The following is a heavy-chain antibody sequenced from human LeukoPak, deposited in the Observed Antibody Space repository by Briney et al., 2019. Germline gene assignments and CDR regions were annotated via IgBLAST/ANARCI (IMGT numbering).Heavy chain of an antibody. CDR1: GGTFSSYA. Sequence: GSSVKVSCKASGGTFSSYAISWVRQAPGQGLEWMGGIIPIFGTANYAQKFQGRVTIIADESTSTAYMELSSLRSEDTAVYYCARDSVEFWTPEGNYGMDVWGQGTTVTVSS. CDR3: ARDSVEFWTPEGNYGMDV. V-gene: IGHV1-69*01. D-gene: IGHD3/OR15-3a*01. CDR2: IIPIFGTA. J-gene: IGHJ6*02.